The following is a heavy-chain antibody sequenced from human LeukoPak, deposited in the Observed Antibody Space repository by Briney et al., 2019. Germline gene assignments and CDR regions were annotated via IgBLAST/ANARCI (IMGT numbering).Heavy chain of an antibody. CDR1: GGFNKPNL. CDR2: IHYTGTT. V-gene: IGHV4-59*01. J-gene: IGHJ5*01. Sequence: PSETLSLPCNFPGGFNKPNLWRLPRQPPGKGLEWIGYIHYTGTTRYNPSLNGRVTISVDTSKNQFSLKLRSVTATDTAVYYCARGAGWYGSWGQGTLVAVSS. CDR3: ARGAGWYGS.